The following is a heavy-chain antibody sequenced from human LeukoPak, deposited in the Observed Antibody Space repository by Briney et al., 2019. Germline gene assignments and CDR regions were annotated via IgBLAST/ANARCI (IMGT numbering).Heavy chain of an antibody. J-gene: IGHJ5*02. CDR2: IYYSGST. V-gene: IGHV4-39*07. Sequence: SETLSLTCTVSGGSISSSSYYWGWIRQPPGKGLEWIGSIYYSGSTYYNPSLKSRVTISVDTSKNQFSLKLSSVTAADTAVYYCARGRRYWSGGNWFDPWGQGTLVTVSS. CDR1: GGSISSSSYY. CDR3: ARGRRYWSGGNWFDP. D-gene: IGHD2-15*01.